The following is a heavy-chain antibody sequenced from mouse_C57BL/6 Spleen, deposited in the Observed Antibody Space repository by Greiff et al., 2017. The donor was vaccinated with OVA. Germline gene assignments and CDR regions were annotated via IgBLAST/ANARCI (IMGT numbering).Heavy chain of an antibody. J-gene: IGHJ1*03. Sequence: EVQLQQSGAELVKPGASVKLSCTASGFNIKDYYMHWVKQRTEQGLEWIGRIDPEDGETTYAPKFPGKAPITADTSSNTAYLQLSSLTSEDTAVYYCASPYYYGSSYDWYFDVWGTGTTVTVSS. CDR3: ASPYYYGSSYDWYFDV. CDR1: GFNIKDYY. V-gene: IGHV14-2*01. CDR2: IDPEDGET. D-gene: IGHD1-1*01.